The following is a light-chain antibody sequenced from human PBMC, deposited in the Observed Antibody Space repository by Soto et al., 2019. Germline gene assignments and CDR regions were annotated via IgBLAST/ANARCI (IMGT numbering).Light chain of an antibody. CDR1: QSVSSSY. CDR2: GAS. CDR3: QQYGSSPYT. J-gene: IGKJ2*01. V-gene: IGKV3-20*01. Sequence: EIVLTQSPGTLSLSPGERATLSCRASQSVSSSYLARYQQKPGQAPRLLIYGASSRATGIPDRFNGSGSGKNLPFTHRRPEPEDFAVYYCQQYGSSPYTFGQGTKLEIK.